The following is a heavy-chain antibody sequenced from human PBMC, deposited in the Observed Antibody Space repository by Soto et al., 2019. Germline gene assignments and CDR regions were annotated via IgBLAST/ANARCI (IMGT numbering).Heavy chain of an antibody. CDR1: GYSFTSYW. CDR2: IDPSDSYT. CDR3: AKAEPLLEWFGELSYGMDV. D-gene: IGHD3-10*01. J-gene: IGHJ6*02. Sequence: GESLKISCKGSGYSFTSYWISWVRQMPGKGLEWMGRIDPSDSYTNYRPSFQGHVTISADKSISTAYLQWSSLKASDTAVYYCAKAEPLLEWFGELSYGMDVWGQGTTVTVSS. V-gene: IGHV5-10-1*01.